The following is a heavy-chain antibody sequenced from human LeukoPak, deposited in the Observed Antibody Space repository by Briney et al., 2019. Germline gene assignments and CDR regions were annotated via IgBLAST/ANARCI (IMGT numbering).Heavy chain of an antibody. D-gene: IGHD1-26*01. J-gene: IGHJ3*02. CDR2: INYSGNT. CDR1: GGSISTYY. V-gene: IGHV4-59*08. CDR3: ARRSLGDAFDI. Sequence: SETLSLTCTVSGGSISTYYWSWIRQPPGKGLEWTAYINYSGNTNYNPSLKSRVTISVDTSKNQFSLKLSSVTAADTAVYYCARRSLGDAFDIWGQGTMVTVSS.